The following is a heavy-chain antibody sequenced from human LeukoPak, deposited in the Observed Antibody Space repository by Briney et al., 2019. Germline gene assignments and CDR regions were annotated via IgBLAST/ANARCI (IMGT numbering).Heavy chain of an antibody. Sequence: GGSLRLSCAASGFTFSSYAMSWVRQAPGKGLEWVANIKQDGSEKYYVDSVKGRFTISRDNAKNSLYLQMNSLRAEDTAVYYCARGAAMIVVVMAEYFQHWGQGTLVTVSS. CDR3: ARGAAMIVVVMAEYFQH. CDR1: GFTFSSYA. CDR2: IKQDGSEK. J-gene: IGHJ1*01. V-gene: IGHV3-7*01. D-gene: IGHD3-22*01.